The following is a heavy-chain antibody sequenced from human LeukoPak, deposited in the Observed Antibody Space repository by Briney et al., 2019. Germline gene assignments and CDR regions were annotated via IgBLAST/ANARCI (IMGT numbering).Heavy chain of an antibody. Sequence: PGRSLRLSCAASGFTFSSYGMHWVRPAPGKGLEWVAVIWYDGSNKYCADSVKGRFTISRDNSKNTLYLQMNSLRAEDTAVYYCAKGRGYYDSSGYYDPASFDYWGQGTLVTVSS. CDR1: GFTFSSYG. V-gene: IGHV3-33*06. CDR3: AKGRGYYDSSGYYDPASFDY. CDR2: IWYDGSNK. D-gene: IGHD3-22*01. J-gene: IGHJ4*02.